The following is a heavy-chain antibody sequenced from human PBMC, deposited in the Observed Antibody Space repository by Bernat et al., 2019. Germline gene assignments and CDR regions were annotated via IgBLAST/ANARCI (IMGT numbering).Heavy chain of an antibody. Sequence: EVQLVESGGGLVQPGGSLRLSCAASGFTFDDYAMHWVRQAPGKGLEWVSLISGDGGSTYYADSVKGRFTISRDNSKNSLYLQMNSLRTEDTALYYCAKDTDYYDSSGLFDYWGQGTLVTVSS. V-gene: IGHV3-43*02. CDR1: GFTFDDYA. CDR3: AKDTDYYDSSGLFDY. D-gene: IGHD3-22*01. J-gene: IGHJ4*02. CDR2: ISGDGGST.